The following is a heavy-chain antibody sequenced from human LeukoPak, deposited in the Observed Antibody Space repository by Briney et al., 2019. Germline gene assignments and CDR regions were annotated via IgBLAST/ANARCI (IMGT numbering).Heavy chain of an antibody. V-gene: IGHV3-49*03. CDR2: IRSKAYGGTT. J-gene: IGHJ6*02. Sequence: GGSLRLSCIASGFTFGDYAMSWFRQAPGKGLEWVGFIRSKAYGGTTEYAASVKGRFTISRDDSKSIAYLQMNSLKTEDTAVYYCTSQKRSLPVGYYYYGMDVWGQGTTVTVSS. CDR3: TSQKRSLPVGYYYYGMDV. D-gene: IGHD1-26*01. CDR1: GFTFGDYA.